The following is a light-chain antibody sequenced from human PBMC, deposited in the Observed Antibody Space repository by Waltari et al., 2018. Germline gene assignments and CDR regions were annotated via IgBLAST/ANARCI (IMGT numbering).Light chain of an antibody. CDR1: QSVLYSSNNKNY. Sequence: DIVMTQSPDSLAVSLGEGATINCKYSQSVLYSSNNKNYLAWYQQKPGQPPKLLIYWASTRESGVPDRFSGSGSGTDFTLTISSLQAEDVAVYYCQQYYSTPRTFGQGTKVEIK. V-gene: IGKV4-1*01. CDR3: QQYYSTPRT. CDR2: WAS. J-gene: IGKJ1*01.